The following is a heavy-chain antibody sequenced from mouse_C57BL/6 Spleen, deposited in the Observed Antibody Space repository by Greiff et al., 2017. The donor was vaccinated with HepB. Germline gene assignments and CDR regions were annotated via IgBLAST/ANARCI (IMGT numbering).Heavy chain of an antibody. Sequence: QVQLKQSGAELVRPGTSVKLSCKASGYTFTSYWMHWVKQRPGQGLEWIGVIDPSDSYTNYNQKFKGKATLTVDTSSSTAYMQLSSLTSEDSAVYYCATWAPFAYWGQGTLVTVSA. CDR2: IDPSDSYT. J-gene: IGHJ3*01. CDR3: ATWAPFAY. V-gene: IGHV1-59*01. CDR1: GYTFTSYW.